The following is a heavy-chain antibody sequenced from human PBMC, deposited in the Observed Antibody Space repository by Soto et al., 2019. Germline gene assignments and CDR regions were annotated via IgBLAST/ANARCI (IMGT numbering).Heavy chain of an antibody. CDR2: IYSGGST. Sequence: EVQLVESGGGLIQPGGSLRLSCAASGFTVSSNYMSWVRQAPGKGLEWVSVIYSGGSTYYADSVKGRFTISKDNSKNTLYLPMTSLRAEDTDVYYCARDRVESGYPEYFQHWGQGTLVTVSS. CDR1: GFTVSSNY. D-gene: IGHD3-22*01. J-gene: IGHJ1*01. V-gene: IGHV3-53*01. CDR3: ARDRVESGYPEYFQH.